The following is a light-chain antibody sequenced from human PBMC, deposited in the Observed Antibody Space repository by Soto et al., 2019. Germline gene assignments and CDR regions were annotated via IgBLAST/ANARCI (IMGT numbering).Light chain of an antibody. V-gene: IGKV3-20*01. CDR3: QQYGSSSFT. CDR2: GAS. J-gene: IGKJ3*01. CDR1: QSVSSSY. Sequence: EIVLTQSPGTLSLSPGERXTLSCRASQSVSSSYLAWYQQKPGQAPRLLIYGASSRATGIPDRFSGSGSGTDFTLTISRLEPEDFAVYYCQQYGSSSFTFGPGTKVDIK.